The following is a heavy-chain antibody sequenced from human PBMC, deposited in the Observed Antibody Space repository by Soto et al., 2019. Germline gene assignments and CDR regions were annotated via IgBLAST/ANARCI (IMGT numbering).Heavy chain of an antibody. D-gene: IGHD2-15*01. V-gene: IGHV3-74*01. J-gene: IGHJ4*02. CDR1: GFTFSSYW. CDR2: INTDGSGT. Sequence: GGSLRLSCAASGFTFSSYWMHWVRQAPGQGLVCVSRINTDGSGTNYADPVKGRFTISRENSKNTLYLHMNSLRAEDTARYYCAKDRVAAAYVETSPFDFRGQRTQVTVSS. CDR3: AKDRVAAAYVETSPFDF.